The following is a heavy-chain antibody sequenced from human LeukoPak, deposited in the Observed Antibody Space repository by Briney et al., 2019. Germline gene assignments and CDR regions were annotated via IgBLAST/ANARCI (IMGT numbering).Heavy chain of an antibody. CDR3: ATLDIVATISAYYGMDV. J-gene: IGHJ6*02. CDR1: GFTFSSYA. CDR2: ISYDGSNK. V-gene: IGHV3-30-3*01. D-gene: IGHD5-12*01. Sequence: GSLRLSCAASGFTFSSYAMHWVRQAPGKGLEWVAVISYDGSNKYYADYVKGRFTISRDNSKNTLYLQMNSLRAEDTAVYYCATLDIVATISAYYGMDVWGQGTTVTVSS.